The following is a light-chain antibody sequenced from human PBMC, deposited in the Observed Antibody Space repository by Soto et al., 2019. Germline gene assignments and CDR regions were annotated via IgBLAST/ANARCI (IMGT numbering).Light chain of an antibody. CDR3: QQYGSSPQT. V-gene: IGKV3-20*01. CDR2: GAS. J-gene: IGKJ1*01. Sequence: EIVLTQSPGTLSLSPGERATLSCRASQSVSSSYLAWYQQKPGQAPRLLIYGASSRATGIPDWFSGSGSGTDFTLTISRLEPEDFAVYYWQQYGSSPQTFGQGTKVEIK. CDR1: QSVSSSY.